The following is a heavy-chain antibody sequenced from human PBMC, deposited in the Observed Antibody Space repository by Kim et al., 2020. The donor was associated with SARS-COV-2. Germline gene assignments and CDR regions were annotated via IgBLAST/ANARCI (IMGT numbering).Heavy chain of an antibody. CDR2: ISSSSSYI. Sequence: GGSLRLSCAASGFTFSSYSMNWVRQAPGKGLEWVSSISSSSSYIYYADSVKGRFTISRDNAKNSLYLQMNSLRAEDTAVYYCARDGSWPYTFDYWGQGTLVTVSS. CDR1: GFTFSSYS. V-gene: IGHV3-21*01. J-gene: IGHJ4*02. CDR3: ARDGSWPYTFDY. D-gene: IGHD2-15*01.